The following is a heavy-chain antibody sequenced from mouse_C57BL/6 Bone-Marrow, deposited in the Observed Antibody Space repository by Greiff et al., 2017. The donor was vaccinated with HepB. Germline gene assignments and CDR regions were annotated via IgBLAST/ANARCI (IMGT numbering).Heavy chain of an antibody. V-gene: IGHV5-9-1*02. J-gene: IGHJ4*01. CDR3: TRGNGSRGNAMDY. Sequence: EVNVVESGEGLVKPGGSLKLSCAASGFTFSSYAMSWVRQTPEKRLEWVAYISSGGDYIYYADTVKGRFTISRDNARNTLYLQMSSLKSEDTAMYYCTRGNGSRGNAMDYWGQGTSVTVSS. D-gene: IGHD1-1*01. CDR2: ISSGGDYI. CDR1: GFTFSSYA.